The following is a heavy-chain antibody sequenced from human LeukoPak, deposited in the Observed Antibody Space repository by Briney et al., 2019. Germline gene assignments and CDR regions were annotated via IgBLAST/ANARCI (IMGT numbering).Heavy chain of an antibody. CDR1: GFTFSGQA. J-gene: IGHJ5*02. Sequence: GGSLRLSCEASGFTFSGQAMSWVRQAPEKGLEWVSTISASGGSTYYADAVKGRFSISRDNSKNTLYLQMNSLRAEDTAVYYCAKGGQEGPYNWFDPWGQGTLVTVSS. CDR3: AKGGQEGPYNWFDP. CDR2: ISASGGST. V-gene: IGHV3-23*01.